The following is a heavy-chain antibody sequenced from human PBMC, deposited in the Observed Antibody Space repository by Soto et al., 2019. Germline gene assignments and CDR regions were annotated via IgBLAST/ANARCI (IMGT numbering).Heavy chain of an antibody. Sequence: SETLSLTCAISSGSISSTNWWSGVRQPPGRGLEWIGEIYHSGSTNYNPSLKSRVTMSVDRSKNQFSLILSSVTAADTAMYYCVRVGTHGEPYAFDVWGQGTMVTVSS. V-gene: IGHV4-4*02. CDR3: VRVGTHGEPYAFDV. CDR1: SGSISSTNW. J-gene: IGHJ3*01. D-gene: IGHD3-10*01. CDR2: IYHSGST.